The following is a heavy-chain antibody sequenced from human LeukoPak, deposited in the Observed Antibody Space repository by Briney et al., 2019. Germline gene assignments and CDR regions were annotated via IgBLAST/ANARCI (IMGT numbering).Heavy chain of an antibody. D-gene: IGHD6-19*01. Sequence: PGGSLRLSCAASGFTFSSYGMHWVRQAPGKGLEWVAVIWYDGSNKYYADSVKGRFTISRDNSKNTLYLQMNSLRAEDTAVYYCASDLIPVAGTVFPDYWGQGTLVTVSS. J-gene: IGHJ4*02. V-gene: IGHV3-33*01. CDR1: GFTFSSYG. CDR2: IWYDGSNK. CDR3: ASDLIPVAGTVFPDY.